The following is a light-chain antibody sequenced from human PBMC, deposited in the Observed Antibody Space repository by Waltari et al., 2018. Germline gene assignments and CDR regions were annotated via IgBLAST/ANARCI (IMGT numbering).Light chain of an antibody. CDR2: DVS. CDR3: SSYTSSSTLV. CDR1: SSDVGVYNY. V-gene: IGLV2-14*01. J-gene: IGLJ2*01. Sequence: QSALTQPASVSGSPGQSITISCAGTSSDVGVYNYVSWYQQHPGKAPKLMIYDVSKRPSGVSNLFSGSKSGNTASLTISGLQAEDEADYFCSSYTSSSTLVFGGGTKLTVL.